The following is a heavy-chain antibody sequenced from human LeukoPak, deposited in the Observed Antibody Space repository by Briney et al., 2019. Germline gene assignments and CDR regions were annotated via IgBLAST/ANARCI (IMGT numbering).Heavy chain of an antibody. V-gene: IGHV3-9*01. Sequence: GGSLILSCAASGFTFDDYAMHWVRQAPGKGLEWVSGISWNSGSIGYADSVKGRFTISRDNAKNSLYLQMNSLRAEDTALYYCAKVQERDFGNKYYFDYWGQGTLVTVSS. CDR3: AKVQERDFGNKYYFDY. CDR1: GFTFDDYA. CDR2: ISWNSGSI. D-gene: IGHD1-14*01. J-gene: IGHJ4*02.